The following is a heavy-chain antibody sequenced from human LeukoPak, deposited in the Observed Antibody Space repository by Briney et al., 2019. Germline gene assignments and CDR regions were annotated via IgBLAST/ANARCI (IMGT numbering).Heavy chain of an antibody. J-gene: IGHJ6*02. D-gene: IGHD6-6*01. CDR2: INPNSGGT. V-gene: IGHV1-2*02. Sequence: ASVKVSCKASGYTFTGYYMHWVRQAPGQGLEWMGWINPNSGGTNYAQKFQGRVTMTRDTSISTAYMELSRLRSDDTAVYYCARALIAARPGVYYYYGMDVWGQGTTVTVSS. CDR1: GYTFTGYY. CDR3: ARALIAARPGVYYYYGMDV.